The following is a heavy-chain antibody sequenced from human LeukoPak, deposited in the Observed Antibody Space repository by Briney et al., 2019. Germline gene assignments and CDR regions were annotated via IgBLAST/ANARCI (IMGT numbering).Heavy chain of an antibody. CDR2: ITGSKSTI. V-gene: IGHV3-48*01. CDR1: GFTFANYN. J-gene: IGHJ4*02. D-gene: IGHD6-13*01. Sequence: GESLRLSCAASGFTFANYNMHWVRQAPGKGLEWVSYITGSKSTIYYADSVKGRFSISRDNAKNALFLQMNSLRADDTAIYYCAREPPYSNSWTDFDYWGQGTLVTVSS. CDR3: AREPPYSNSWTDFDY.